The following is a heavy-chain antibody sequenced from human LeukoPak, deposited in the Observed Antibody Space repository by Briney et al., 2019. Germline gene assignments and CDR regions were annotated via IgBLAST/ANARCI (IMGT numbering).Heavy chain of an antibody. J-gene: IGHJ3*02. D-gene: IGHD3-22*01. Sequence: PSETLSLICAVYVGSFSGYYWRWIRQPPGKALEWIGEINHSGSTNYNPSLKSRVTISVDTSKNQFSLKLSSVTAADTAVYYCHYDSSGIVDAFDIWGQGTMVTVSS. CDR2: INHSGST. CDR1: VGSFSGYY. V-gene: IGHV4-34*01. CDR3: HYDSSGIVDAFDI.